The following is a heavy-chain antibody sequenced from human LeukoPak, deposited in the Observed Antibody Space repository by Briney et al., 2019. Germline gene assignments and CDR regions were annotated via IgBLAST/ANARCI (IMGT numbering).Heavy chain of an antibody. CDR2: INTDGRST. CDR3: ARGGFSYGYGLGDY. Sequence: GGSLRLSWAASGFTFTSDWMHWVRQAPGRGLVWVSRINTDGRSTSYADSVKGRFTISRDNAKSTLYLQMNSLRAEDTAVYYCARGGFSYGYGLGDYWGQGTLVTVSS. V-gene: IGHV3-74*01. J-gene: IGHJ4*02. CDR1: GFTFTSDW. D-gene: IGHD5-18*01.